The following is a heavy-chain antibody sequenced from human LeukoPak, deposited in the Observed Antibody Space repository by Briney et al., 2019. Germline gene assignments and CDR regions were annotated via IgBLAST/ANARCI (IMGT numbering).Heavy chain of an antibody. V-gene: IGHV4-59*08. CDR3: ARGLAVSSSWYGRWFDP. Sequence: SETLSLTCTVSGGSISSYYWSWIRQPPGKGLDWIGYIYYSGSSNYNPSLKSRVTISVDTSKNQFSLKLSSVTAADTAVYYCARGLAVSSSWYGRWFDPWGQGTLVTVSS. D-gene: IGHD6-13*01. CDR1: GGSISSYY. CDR2: IYYSGSS. J-gene: IGHJ5*02.